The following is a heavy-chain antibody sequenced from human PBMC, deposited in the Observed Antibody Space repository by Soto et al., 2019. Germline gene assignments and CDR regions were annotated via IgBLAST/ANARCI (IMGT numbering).Heavy chain of an antibody. Sequence: QVQLQESGPGLVKPSGTLSITCAVSGVSIGSHDWWTWVRQLPGKGLEWIGESHQSGNTNYNSSLESRVTISLDKSKNHFSLQLSSVTVADTVVYYCATRDTGRVYWGQGPLVSVSS. CDR3: ATRDTGRVY. V-gene: IGHV4-4*02. D-gene: IGHD5-18*01. CDR1: GVSIGSHDW. CDR2: SHQSGNT. J-gene: IGHJ4*02.